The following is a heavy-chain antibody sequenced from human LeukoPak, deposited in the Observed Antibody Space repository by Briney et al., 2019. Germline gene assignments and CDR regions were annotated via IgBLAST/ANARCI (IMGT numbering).Heavy chain of an antibody. J-gene: IGHJ4*02. D-gene: IGHD4-23*01. CDR2: IYYSGST. V-gene: IGHV4-59*01. CDR3: ARAREATTAVFDY. Sequence: SETLSLTCTVSGGSISSYYWSWVRQPPGKGLGWIGYIYYSGSTNYNPYLKSRVTISVDTSKNQFSLKLSSVTAADTAVYYCARAREATTAVFDYWGQGTLVTVSS. CDR1: GGSISSYY.